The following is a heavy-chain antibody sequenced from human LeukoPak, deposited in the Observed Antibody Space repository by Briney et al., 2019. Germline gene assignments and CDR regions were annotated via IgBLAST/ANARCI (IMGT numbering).Heavy chain of an antibody. D-gene: IGHD3-10*01. Sequence: SETLSLTCTVSGGPISSSSYYWGWIRQPPGKGLEWIGSIYYSGSTYYNPSLKSRVTISVDTSKNQFSLKLSSVTAADTAVYYCARAELVPLLWFGELEYSWFDPWGQGTLVTVSS. V-gene: IGHV4-39*07. CDR1: GGPISSSSYY. CDR2: IYYSGST. J-gene: IGHJ5*02. CDR3: ARAELVPLLWFGELEYSWFDP.